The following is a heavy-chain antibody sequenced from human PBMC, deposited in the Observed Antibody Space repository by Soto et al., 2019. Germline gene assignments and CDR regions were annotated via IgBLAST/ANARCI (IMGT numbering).Heavy chain of an antibody. CDR3: ARADSGQQTYYFDY. V-gene: IGHV1-69*02. CDR1: GGTFSSYT. D-gene: IGHD5-12*01. J-gene: IGHJ4*02. CDR2: IIPILGIA. Sequence: QVQLVQSGAEVKKPGSSVKVSCKASGGTFSSYTISWVRQAPGQGLEWMGRIIPILGIANYAQKFRGRVTITADKSTSTAYMELSSLRSEDTAVYYCARADSGQQTYYFDYWGQGTLVTVSS.